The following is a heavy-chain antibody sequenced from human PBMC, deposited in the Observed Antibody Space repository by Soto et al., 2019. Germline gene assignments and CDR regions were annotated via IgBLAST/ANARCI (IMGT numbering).Heavy chain of an antibody. CDR1: GFTFSTCA. Sequence: PGGSLRLSCAASGFTFSTCAMSWVRQAPGKGLEWVSAINDNGAKTYYADSVKGRFTISRDNSKNTLFLQMNSLRADDTAVYYCAKGIRWELPFDYWGQGNQVTVYS. J-gene: IGHJ4*02. CDR2: INDNGAKT. V-gene: IGHV3-23*01. CDR3: AKGIRWELPFDY. D-gene: IGHD1-26*01.